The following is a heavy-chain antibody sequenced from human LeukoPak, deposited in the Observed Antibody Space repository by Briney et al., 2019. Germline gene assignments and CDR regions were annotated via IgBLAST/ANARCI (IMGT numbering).Heavy chain of an antibody. CDR1: GFTFTAYH. CDR3: ARGRRSIAVAGTMDY. Sequence: ASVKVSCKASGFTFTAYHMHWVRQAPGQGLEWMGWISAYNGDTNYAQNLQGRVTMTTDKSTSTAYMELRSLRSDDTAVYYCARGRRSIAVAGTMDYWGQGTLVTVSS. J-gene: IGHJ4*02. D-gene: IGHD6-19*01. V-gene: IGHV1-18*04. CDR2: ISAYNGDT.